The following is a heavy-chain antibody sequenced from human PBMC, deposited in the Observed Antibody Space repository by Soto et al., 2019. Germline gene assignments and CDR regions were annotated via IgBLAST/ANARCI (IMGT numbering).Heavy chain of an antibody. CDR3: ARRGKTQAAGPNFDY. Sequence: GASVKVSCKTSGYTFTSYDINWVRQATGQGLEWMGWMNPNSGNTGFAEKFQGRVSMTRNTSISTAYMELSSLRSEDSAVYYCARRGKTQAAGPNFDYCGQGTLVTVSS. V-gene: IGHV1-8*01. D-gene: IGHD6-13*01. CDR2: MNPNSGNT. J-gene: IGHJ4*02. CDR1: GYTFTSYD.